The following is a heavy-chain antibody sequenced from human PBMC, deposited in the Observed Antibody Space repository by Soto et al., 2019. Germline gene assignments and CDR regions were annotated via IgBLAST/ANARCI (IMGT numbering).Heavy chain of an antibody. CDR1: GGSISSSSYY. CDR3: AGGAYCSSTSCYAFDY. J-gene: IGHJ4*02. D-gene: IGHD2-2*01. V-gene: IGHV4-39*01. Sequence: SETLSLTCTVSGGSISSSSYYWGWIRQPPGKGLEWIGSIYYSGSTYYNPSLKSRVTISVDTSKNQFSLKLSSVTAADTAVYYCAGGAYCSSTSCYAFDYWGQGTLVTVSS. CDR2: IYYSGST.